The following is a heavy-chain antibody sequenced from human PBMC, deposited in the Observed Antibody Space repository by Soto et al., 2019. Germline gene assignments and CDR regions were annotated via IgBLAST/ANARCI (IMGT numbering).Heavy chain of an antibody. CDR3: VKDGTVDGYVGAFDI. D-gene: IGHD5-18*01. CDR2: ISWDGGSA. Sequence: PRLSCAASGFTFDDHTLHWVRQAPGKGLEWVSLISWDGGSAYYADSVKGRFTISRDNIKDSLYLQMNSLRTDDTALYYCVKDGTVDGYVGAFDIWGQGTMVTVSS. CDR1: GFTFDDHT. J-gene: IGHJ3*02. V-gene: IGHV3-43*01.